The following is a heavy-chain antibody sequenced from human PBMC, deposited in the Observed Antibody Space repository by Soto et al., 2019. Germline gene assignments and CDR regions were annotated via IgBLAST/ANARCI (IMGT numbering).Heavy chain of an antibody. CDR1: GFTFSSYG. J-gene: IGHJ6*02. CDR3: ARNLLRYFDWSNIRKDNGMDV. V-gene: IGHV3-33*01. Sequence: GGSLRLSCAASGFTFSSYGMHWVRQAPGKGLEWVAVIWYDGSNKYYADSVKGRFTISSDNSKNTLYLQMNSLRAEDTAVYYCARNLLRYFDWSNIRKDNGMDVWGQGTTVTV. D-gene: IGHD3-9*01. CDR2: IWYDGSNK.